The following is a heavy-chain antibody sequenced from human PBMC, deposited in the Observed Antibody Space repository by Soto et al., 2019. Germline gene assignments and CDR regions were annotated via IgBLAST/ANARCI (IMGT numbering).Heavy chain of an antibody. V-gene: IGHV3-23*01. CDR1: GFTFSSYA. D-gene: IGHD2-15*01. J-gene: IGHJ3*02. CDR3: ARLRVDCSGGSCYPGGAFDI. Sequence: PGGSLRLSCAASGFTFSSYAMSWVRQAPGKGLEWVSAISGSGGSTYYADSVKGRFTISRDNSKNTLYLQMNSLRAEDTAVYYCARLRVDCSGGSCYPGGAFDIWGQGTMVTVSS. CDR2: ISGSGGST.